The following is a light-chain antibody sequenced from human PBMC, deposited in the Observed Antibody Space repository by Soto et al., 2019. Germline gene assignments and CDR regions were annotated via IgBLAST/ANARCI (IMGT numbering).Light chain of an antibody. V-gene: IGLV2-11*01. J-gene: IGLJ1*01. CDR1: SSDVGGYNY. Sequence: QSALTQPRSVSGSPGQSVSISCTGTSSDVGGYNYVSWYQQPPGKAPKVMIYDVSKRPSGVPDRFSGSKSGNTASLTISGLQSEDEADYYCCSYAGRYTYVFGTGTKVTVL. CDR3: CSYAGRYTYV. CDR2: DVS.